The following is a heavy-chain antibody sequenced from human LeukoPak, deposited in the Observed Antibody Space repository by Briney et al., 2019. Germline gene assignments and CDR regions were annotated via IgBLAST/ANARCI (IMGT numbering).Heavy chain of an antibody. V-gene: IGHV3-33*08. J-gene: IGHJ4*02. CDR3: ARVTTVAGPGGGYFDY. CDR1: GFTFSSYW. Sequence: GGSLRLSCAASGFTFSSYWWSWVRQAPGKGLEWVAVIKYDGSNKYYADAVKGRFTISRDNSKNTLYLQMNSLRAEDTAVYYCARVTTVAGPGGGYFDYWGQGTLVTVSS. D-gene: IGHD6-19*01. CDR2: IKYDGSNK.